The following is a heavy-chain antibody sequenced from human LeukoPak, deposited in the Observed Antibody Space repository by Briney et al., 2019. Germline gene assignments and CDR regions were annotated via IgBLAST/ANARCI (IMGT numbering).Heavy chain of an antibody. CDR3: ARDAIWGGSGDYFDY. CDR1: GFTFSSYG. CDR2: VSYDGSNK. J-gene: IGHJ4*02. Sequence: GGSLRLSCAASGFTFSSYGMHWVRQAPGKGLEWVAVVSYDGSNKKYADSVKGRFTISRDNSKNTLYLEMNSLRAEDTAVYYCARDAIWGGSGDYFDYWGQGTLVTVSS. V-gene: IGHV3-30*03. D-gene: IGHD6-19*01.